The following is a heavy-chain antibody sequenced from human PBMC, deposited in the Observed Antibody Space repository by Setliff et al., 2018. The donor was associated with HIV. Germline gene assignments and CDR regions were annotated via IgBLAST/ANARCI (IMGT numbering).Heavy chain of an antibody. CDR2: IYPGDSDT. V-gene: IGHV5-51*01. CDR3: ARGEQWRLPAFDI. J-gene: IGHJ3*02. Sequence: PGEYLKISCKGSGYSFTSYWIGWVRQMPGKGLEWMGIIYPGDSDTRYSPSFQGQVTISADKSISTAYLQWSSLKASDTAMYYCARGEQWRLPAFDIWGQGTMVTVSS. D-gene: IGHD6-19*01. CDR1: GYSFTSYW.